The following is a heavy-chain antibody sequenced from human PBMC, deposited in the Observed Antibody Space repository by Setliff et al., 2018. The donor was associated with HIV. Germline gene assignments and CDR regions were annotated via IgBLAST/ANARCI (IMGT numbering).Heavy chain of an antibody. V-gene: IGHV1-46*01. CDR1: GYTFTSYY. J-gene: IGHJ5*02. CDR3: ARGIQAAGGVFDP. Sequence: ASVKVSCKASGYTFTSYYMHWVRQAPGQGLEWMGIVNPSGGSTSYGQKFQCSVTMTRDTSTYPVYMELSSMRSEDTAVYYCARGIQAAGGVFDPWGQGTLVTVSS. D-gene: IGHD2-2*01. CDR2: VNPSGGST.